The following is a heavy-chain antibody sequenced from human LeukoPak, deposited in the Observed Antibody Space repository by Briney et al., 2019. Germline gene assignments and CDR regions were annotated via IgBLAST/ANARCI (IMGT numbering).Heavy chain of an antibody. J-gene: IGHJ3*02. Sequence: SETLSLTCTVSGGSISSYYWSWIRQPPGKGLEWIGNIYYSGSTSYNPSLKSRVTTSVDTSKNQFSLKLSSVTAADTAVYYCARDLEQGAFDIWGQGTMVTVSS. CDR3: ARDLEQGAFDI. V-gene: IGHV4-59*01. D-gene: IGHD1-1*01. CDR1: GGSISSYY. CDR2: IYYSGST.